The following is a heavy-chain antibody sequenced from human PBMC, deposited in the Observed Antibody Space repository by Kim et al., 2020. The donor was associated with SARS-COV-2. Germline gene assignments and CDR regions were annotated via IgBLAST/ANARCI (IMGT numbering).Heavy chain of an antibody. V-gene: IGHV1-18*01. J-gene: IGHJ4*02. Sequence: AQKLRGRVTMTPDTSPSTAYMELRSLRSDDTAVYYCARSFDWNYRYYFDYWGQGTLVTVSS. D-gene: IGHD1-7*01. CDR3: ARSFDWNYRYYFDY.